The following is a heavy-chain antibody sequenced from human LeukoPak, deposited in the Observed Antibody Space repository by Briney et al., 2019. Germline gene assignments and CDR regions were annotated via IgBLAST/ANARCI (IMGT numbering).Heavy chain of an antibody. Sequence: GGSLRLSCAAIEFPFSSNAMNWVRQAPGKGLEWVSSINRGSTIIHYADSVKGRFTISRDNARNSLYLEMNSLRDDDTAVYYCARADCSSSTCYLRRSWFDPWGQGTLVTVSS. CDR1: EFPFSSNA. J-gene: IGHJ5*02. D-gene: IGHD2-2*01. V-gene: IGHV3-48*02. CDR2: INRGSTII. CDR3: ARADCSSSTCYLRRSWFDP.